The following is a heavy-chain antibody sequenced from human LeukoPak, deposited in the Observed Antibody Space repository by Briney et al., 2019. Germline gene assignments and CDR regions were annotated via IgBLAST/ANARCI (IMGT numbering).Heavy chain of an antibody. Sequence: PSETLSLTCTVSGGSISSHYWSWIRQPPGKGLEWIGYISSIGSTNYNPSLKSRVTVPVDTSKNQFSLKLTSVTAADTAVYFCARDPTTVTKGLDIWGQGTMVTVSS. CDR1: GGSISSHY. V-gene: IGHV4-59*11. D-gene: IGHD4-17*01. J-gene: IGHJ3*02. CDR2: ISSIGST. CDR3: ARDPTTVTKGLDI.